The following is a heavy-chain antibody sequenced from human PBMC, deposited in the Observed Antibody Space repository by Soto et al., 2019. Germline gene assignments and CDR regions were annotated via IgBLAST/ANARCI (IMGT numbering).Heavy chain of an antibody. D-gene: IGHD4-17*01. CDR1: GGTFSSYT. CDR3: ARDSLRDYGDYSWFDP. Sequence: SVKVSCKASGGTFSSYTISWVRQAPGQGLEWMGRIIPILGIANYAQKFQGRVTITADKSTSTAYMELSSLRSEDTAVYYCARDSLRDYGDYSWFDPWGQGTLVTVSS. V-gene: IGHV1-69*04. J-gene: IGHJ5*02. CDR2: IIPILGIA.